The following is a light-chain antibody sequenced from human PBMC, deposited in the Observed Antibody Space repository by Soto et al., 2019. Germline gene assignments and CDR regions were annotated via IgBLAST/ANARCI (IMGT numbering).Light chain of an antibody. V-gene: IGKV3-15*01. J-gene: IGKJ4*01. CDR2: FAS. CDR3: QQDSAWPLT. Sequence: ELVMTQSPATLSVSPGEKATLSCRARQSLTNNLALYQQTPGQSPRLLIYFASTRATGIPARFSGSGSGTEFSLTISSLQSEEFAIYYWQQDSAWPLTFGGGTKVETK. CDR1: QSLTNN.